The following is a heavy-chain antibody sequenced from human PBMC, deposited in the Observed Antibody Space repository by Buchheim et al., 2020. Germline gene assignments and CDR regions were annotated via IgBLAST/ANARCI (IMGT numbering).Heavy chain of an antibody. J-gene: IGHJ4*02. Sequence: EVLLLESGGGLAQPGGSLRLSCVASGFTFSSSVMTWVRQTPGKGLEWVSSLTTGGDSTYHADSVKGRFSVSRVNSKNTLYLQMNSLRAEDTAVYYCAKGSKGAYDYWGQGTL. CDR3: AKGSKGAYDY. V-gene: IGHV3-23*01. D-gene: IGHD3-3*01. CDR1: GFTFSSSV. CDR2: LTTGGDST.